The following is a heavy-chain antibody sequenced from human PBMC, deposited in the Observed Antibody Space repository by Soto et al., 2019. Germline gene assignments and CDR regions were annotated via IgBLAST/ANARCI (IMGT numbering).Heavy chain of an antibody. CDR3: AKSGYSYAKIYWYFDL. J-gene: IGHJ2*01. CDR1: GFTFSSYA. CDR2: IRGSGGST. Sequence: EVQLLESGGGLVQPGGSLRLSCAASGFTFSSYAMSWVRQAPGKGLEWVSAIRGSGGSTYYADSVKGRFTISRDNSKNTLYLQMNSLRAEDTAVYYCAKSGYSYAKIYWYFDLWGRGTLVTVSS. V-gene: IGHV3-23*01. D-gene: IGHD5-18*01.